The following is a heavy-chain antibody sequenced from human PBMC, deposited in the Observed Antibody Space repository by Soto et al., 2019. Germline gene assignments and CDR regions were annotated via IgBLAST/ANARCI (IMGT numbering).Heavy chain of an antibody. J-gene: IGHJ6*02. CDR1: GYTFTSYD. CDR2: MNPNSGNT. CDR3: AREQTSYGMDV. Sequence: QVQLVQSGAEVKKPGASVKVSCKASGYTFTSYDINWVRQATGQGLEWMGWMNPNSGNTGYAQKFKGRVTMTRNTSISTAYMELSRLRAADTVVYYCAREQTSYGMDVWGQGTTVTVSS. D-gene: IGHD6-13*01. V-gene: IGHV1-8*01.